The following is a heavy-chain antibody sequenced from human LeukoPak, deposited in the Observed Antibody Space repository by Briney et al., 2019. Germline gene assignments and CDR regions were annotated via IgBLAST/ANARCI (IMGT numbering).Heavy chain of an antibody. D-gene: IGHD3-16*01. J-gene: IGHJ3*02. Sequence: PGGSLRLSCAASGFTFSSYGMHWVRQAPGKGLEWVAFIRYDGSNKYYADSVKGRFTISRDNSKNTLYLQMNSLRAEDTAVYYCAKGVLYYDYVWGSYLFLSSGGTGDAFDIWGQGTMVTVSS. V-gene: IGHV3-30*02. CDR3: AKGVLYYDYVWGSYLFLSSGGTGDAFDI. CDR2: IRYDGSNK. CDR1: GFTFSSYG.